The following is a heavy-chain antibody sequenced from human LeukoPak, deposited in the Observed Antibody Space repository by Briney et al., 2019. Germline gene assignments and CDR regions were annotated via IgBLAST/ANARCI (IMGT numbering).Heavy chain of an antibody. CDR2: IKQDGSEK. D-gene: IGHD3-22*01. J-gene: IGHJ4*02. V-gene: IGHV3-7*01. CDR1: GFTFSSYL. CDR3: ARDSYYDPI. Sequence: PGGSLRLSCAASGFTFSSYLMNWVRQAPGKGLEWVANIKQDGSEKYYVDSVKGRFTISRDNAKNSLYLQMDSLRAEDTAVYYCARDSYYDPIWGQGTLVTVSS.